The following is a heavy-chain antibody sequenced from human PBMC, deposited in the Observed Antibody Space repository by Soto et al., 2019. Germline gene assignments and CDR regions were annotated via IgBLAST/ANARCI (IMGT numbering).Heavy chain of an antibody. D-gene: IGHD6-19*01. J-gene: IGHJ4*02. CDR2: ISGSGGST. V-gene: IGHV3-23*01. CDR3: AKDLGSSGWHEPTQD. CDR1: GFTFSSYA. Sequence: EVQLLESGGGLVQPGGSLRLSCAASGFTFSSYAMSWVRQAPGKGLEWVSAISGSGGSTYYADSVKGRFTISRDNSKTTLYMQMNSLRAEDTAVYYCAKDLGSSGWHEPTQDWGQGTLVTVSS.